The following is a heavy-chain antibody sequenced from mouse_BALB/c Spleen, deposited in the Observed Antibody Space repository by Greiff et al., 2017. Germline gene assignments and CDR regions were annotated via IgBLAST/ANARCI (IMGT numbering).Heavy chain of an antibody. J-gene: IGHJ3*01. CDR3: TRTGGDYDGFAY. CDR1: GYTFTSYW. D-gene: IGHD2-4*01. Sequence: VQLQQSGPELVKPGASVKISCKASGYTFTSYWMHWVKQRPGQGLEWIGNIYPGSGSTNYDEKFKSKATLTVDTSSSTAYMQLSSLTSEDSAVYYCTRTGGDYDGFAYWGQGTLVTVSA. CDR2: IYPGSGST. V-gene: IGHV1-55*01.